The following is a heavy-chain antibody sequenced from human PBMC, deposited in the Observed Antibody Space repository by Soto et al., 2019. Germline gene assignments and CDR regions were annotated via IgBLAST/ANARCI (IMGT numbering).Heavy chain of an antibody. Sequence: ASVKVSCKVSGYFLTALSIHWVRQAPGKGLEWMGGFDREDGETIYAQRFQGRVTMTEDTSTDSAYMELSSLTSEDTAIYYCAHGEGIVKSIVYFDSWGQGTLVTVSS. J-gene: IGHJ4*02. CDR2: FDREDGET. V-gene: IGHV1-24*01. D-gene: IGHD1-26*01. CDR3: AHGEGIVKSIVYFDS. CDR1: GYFLTALS.